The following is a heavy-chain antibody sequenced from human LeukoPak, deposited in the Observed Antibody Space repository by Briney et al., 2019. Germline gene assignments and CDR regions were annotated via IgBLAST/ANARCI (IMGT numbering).Heavy chain of an antibody. Sequence: GGSLRLSCAASGFTFSNYGMHWVRQAPGKGLEWVAFIRYDGSDKYYADSVKGRFTISRDNSKNTLYLQMNSLRAEDTAVYYCAKDQLYSSSSDLYYWGQGTLVTVSS. J-gene: IGHJ4*02. D-gene: IGHD6-6*01. CDR2: IRYDGSDK. CDR1: GFTFSNYG. V-gene: IGHV3-30*02. CDR3: AKDQLYSSSSDLYY.